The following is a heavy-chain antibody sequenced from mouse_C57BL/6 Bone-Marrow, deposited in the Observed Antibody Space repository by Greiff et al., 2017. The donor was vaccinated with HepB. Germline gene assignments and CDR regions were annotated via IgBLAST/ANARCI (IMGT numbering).Heavy chain of an antibody. CDR3: ARGIYYGSSYGYFDV. J-gene: IGHJ1*03. CDR2: IYPGDGDT. D-gene: IGHD1-1*01. CDR1: GYAFSSYW. Sequence: VQLQQSGAELVKPGASVKISCKASGYAFSSYWMNWVKQRPGKGLEWIGQIYPGDGDTNYNGKFKGKATLTADKSSSTAYMQLSSLTSEDSAVYFCARGIYYGSSYGYFDVWGTGTTVTVSS. V-gene: IGHV1-80*01.